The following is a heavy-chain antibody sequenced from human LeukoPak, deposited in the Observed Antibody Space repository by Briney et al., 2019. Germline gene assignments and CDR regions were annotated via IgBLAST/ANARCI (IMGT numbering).Heavy chain of an antibody. V-gene: IGHV3-15*01. Sequence: GGSLRLSCAASGFTFSNAWMSWVRQAPGKGLEWVGRIKSKTDGGTTDYAAPVKGRFTISRDDSKNTLYLQMNSLKTEDTAVYYCTTHPGFYDFWSGYFWGQGTLVTVSS. CDR2: IKSKTDGGTT. J-gene: IGHJ4*02. CDR1: GFTFSNAW. D-gene: IGHD3-3*01. CDR3: TTHPGFYDFWSGYF.